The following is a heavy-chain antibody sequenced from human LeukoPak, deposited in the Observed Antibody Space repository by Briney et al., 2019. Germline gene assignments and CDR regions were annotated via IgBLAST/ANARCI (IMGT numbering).Heavy chain of an antibody. D-gene: IGHD3-3*01. CDR1: GYTYTGYY. Sequence: ASVKVSCKASGYTYTGYYMHWVRQAPGQGLEWMGWINPNSGGTNYAQKFQGRVTMTRDTSISTAYMELSRLRSDDTAVYYCARGNYDFWSGYPFDYWGQGTLVTVSS. J-gene: IGHJ4*02. CDR3: ARGNYDFWSGYPFDY. V-gene: IGHV1-2*02. CDR2: INPNSGGT.